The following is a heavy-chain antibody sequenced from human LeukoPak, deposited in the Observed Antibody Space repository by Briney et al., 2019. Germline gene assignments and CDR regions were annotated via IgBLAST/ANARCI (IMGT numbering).Heavy chain of an antibody. CDR3: AKTYYDILTGYGGPYYMDV. D-gene: IGHD3-9*01. CDR1: GDTINNYH. V-gene: IGHV4-59*01. CDR2: IYYSGST. Sequence: SETLSLTCTVSGDTINNYHWSWIRQPPGKGLEWIGYIYYSGSTNYNPSLKSRVTISVDTSKNQFSLKLSSVTAADTAVYYCAKTYYDILTGYGGPYYMDVWGKGTTVTVSS. J-gene: IGHJ6*03.